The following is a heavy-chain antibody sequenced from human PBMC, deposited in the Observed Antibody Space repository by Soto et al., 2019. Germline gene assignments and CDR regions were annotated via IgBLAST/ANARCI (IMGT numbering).Heavy chain of an antibody. CDR3: ARVGTYYDFWSGHLAFDY. D-gene: IGHD3-3*01. CDR1: GGSFSGYY. J-gene: IGHJ4*02. V-gene: IGHV4-34*09. CDR2: IHNSGST. Sequence: SETLSLTCAVYGGSFSGYYWSWIRQPPGKGLEWIGVIHNSGSTNYNPSLKSRVTISVDTSKNQFSLKLSSVTAADTAVYYCARVGTYYDFWSGHLAFDYWGQGTLVTVSS.